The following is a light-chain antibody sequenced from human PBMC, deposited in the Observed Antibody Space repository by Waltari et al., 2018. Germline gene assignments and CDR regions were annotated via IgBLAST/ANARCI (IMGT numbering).Light chain of an antibody. V-gene: IGKV1-5*03. J-gene: IGKJ1*01. CDR2: PAS. Sequence: IQMTQPPSTLSASVGDRVILTCRASQDISTWLSWFLQKPGKAPKLLIYPASTVQSAVPSRFSGSKSGTEFTLTISSLQPDDFATYYCQQCKNSRTFGHGTRVEVK. CDR3: QQCKNSRT. CDR1: QDISTW.